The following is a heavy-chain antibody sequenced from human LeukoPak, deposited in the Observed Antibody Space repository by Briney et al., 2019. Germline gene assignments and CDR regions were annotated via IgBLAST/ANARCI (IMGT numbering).Heavy chain of an antibody. CDR3: ARDLVDMVTTITDDSGWYADX. J-gene: IGHJ4*02. CDR1: GYTFTSYY. Sequence: ASVKVSCKASGYTFTSYYMHWVRQAPGQGLEWMGIINPSGGSTSYAQKFQGRVTMTRDTSINTVYMEMRRLRSDDTAVYYCARDLVDMVTTITDDSGWYADXXGQGTLVTVXX. D-gene: IGHD5-12*01. CDR2: INPSGGST. V-gene: IGHV1-46*01.